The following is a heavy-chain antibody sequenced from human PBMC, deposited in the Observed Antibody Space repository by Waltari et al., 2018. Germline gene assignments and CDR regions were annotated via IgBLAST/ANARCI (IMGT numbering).Heavy chain of an antibody. CDR1: GCTFNNFW. CDR3: VRAYYDGRLDY. V-gene: IGHV3-74*01. CDR2: IKNDGSGP. D-gene: IGHD3-22*01. Sequence: EVQLVESGGGLVQPGGSLRLSCAASGCTFNNFWMHWVRQDAGKGLMWVSRIKNDGSGPIYAESVKGRFTISRDNAKNKLYLQMNSLRPEDTAVYYCVRAYYDGRLDYWGQGTLVTASS. J-gene: IGHJ4*01.